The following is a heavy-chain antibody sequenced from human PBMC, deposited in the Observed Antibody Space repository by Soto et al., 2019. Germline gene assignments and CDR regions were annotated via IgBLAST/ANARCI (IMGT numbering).Heavy chain of an antibody. Sequence: PGGSLRLSCAASGFTFSSYSMSWVRQAPGKGLEWVTYISSSSSSIFYVDSVKGRFTISRDNAKNSLYLQMNSLRAEDTAVYCCARESNPLGSGGFDIWGQGTMVTVSS. D-gene: IGHD2-15*01. J-gene: IGHJ3*02. CDR2: ISSSSSSI. V-gene: IGHV3-48*01. CDR3: ARESNPLGSGGFDI. CDR1: GFTFSSYS.